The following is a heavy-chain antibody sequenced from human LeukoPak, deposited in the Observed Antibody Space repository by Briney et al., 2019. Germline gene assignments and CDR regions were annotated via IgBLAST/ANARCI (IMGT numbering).Heavy chain of an antibody. D-gene: IGHD4-17*01. CDR3: AKDRVTVTTRDAFDI. CDR1: EFSFSSYN. Sequence: KAGGSLRLSCAASEFSFSSYNMNWVRQAPGKGLEWVSSITSSSSYTFYADSVKGRFTISRDNSKNTLYLQMNSLRAEDTAVYYCAKDRVTVTTRDAFDIWGQGTMVTVSS. CDR2: ITSSSSYT. V-gene: IGHV3-21*04. J-gene: IGHJ3*02.